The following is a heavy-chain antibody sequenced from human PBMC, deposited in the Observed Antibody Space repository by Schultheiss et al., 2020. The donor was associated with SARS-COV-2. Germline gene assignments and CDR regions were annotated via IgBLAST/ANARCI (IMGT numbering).Heavy chain of an antibody. CDR1: GFTFDDYA. Sequence: GGSLRLSCAASGFTFDDYAMHWVRQAPGKGLEWVANIKQDGSEKYYVDSVKGRFTISRDNAKNSLYLQMNSLRAEDTAVYYCARDQGSSWPRDYYYGMDVWGQGTTVTVSS. J-gene: IGHJ6*02. CDR2: IKQDGSEK. V-gene: IGHV3-7*01. D-gene: IGHD6-13*01. CDR3: ARDQGSSWPRDYYYGMDV.